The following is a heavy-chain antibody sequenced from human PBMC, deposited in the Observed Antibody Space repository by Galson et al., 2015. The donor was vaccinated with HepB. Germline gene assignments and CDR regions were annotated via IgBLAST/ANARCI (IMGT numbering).Heavy chain of an antibody. D-gene: IGHD3-10*01. Sequence: SLRLSCAASGFTFAAYWMSWVRQTPGKGLEWVANIKEDGSEQYYMDSVKGRFTISRDNAKNSLYLQMHSLRAEDTAVYYCARTSLARGEVPGPAQNYWGQGTLVTVSS. V-gene: IGHV3-7*03. J-gene: IGHJ4*02. CDR3: ARTSLARGEVPGPAQNY. CDR1: GFTFAAYW. CDR2: IKEDGSEQ.